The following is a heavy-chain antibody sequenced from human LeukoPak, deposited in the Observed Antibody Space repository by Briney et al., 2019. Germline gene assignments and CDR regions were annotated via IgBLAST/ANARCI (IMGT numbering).Heavy chain of an antibody. V-gene: IGHV3-30*18. D-gene: IGHD3-10*01. J-gene: IGHJ4*02. CDR2: MSYDGSNK. CDR3: GKVPGVLLAGVIYTFAY. Sequence: GGSLRLSCAASGFTFSSYGMHWVRQAPGKGLEWVAVMSYDGSNKYYTDSVKGRFTISRDNSKSTLYLQMNSLRAEDTAVYYCGKVPGVLLAGVIYTFAYGGRGPLVTVSP. CDR1: GFTFSSYG.